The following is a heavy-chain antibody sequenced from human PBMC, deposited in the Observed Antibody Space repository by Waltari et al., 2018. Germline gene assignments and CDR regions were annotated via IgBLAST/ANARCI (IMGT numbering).Heavy chain of an antibody. CDR1: GGSFSGYY. J-gene: IGHJ4*02. D-gene: IGHD6-13*01. CDR3: ARGDSSSWYPTIDY. V-gene: IGHV4-34*01. Sequence: QVQLQQWGAGLLKPSETLSLTCAVYGGSFSGYYWSWIRQPPGKGLEWIGEINHSGSTNHNPSLKSRVTISVDTSKNQFSLKLSSVTAADTAVYYCARGDSSSWYPTIDYWGQGTLVTVSS. CDR2: INHSGST.